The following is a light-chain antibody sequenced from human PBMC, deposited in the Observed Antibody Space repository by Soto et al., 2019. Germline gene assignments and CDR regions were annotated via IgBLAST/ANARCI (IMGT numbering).Light chain of an antibody. CDR3: ASWDDSLNGLV. V-gene: IGLV1-44*01. Sequence: QSVLTQPPSASATPGQRVTISCSGSSSNIGSNNVEWYQHLPGTAPKLLIYSNSQGPSGVPDRFSGSKSGTSASLAISGLQSEDEADYYCASWDDSLNGLVIGGGTKLTVL. CDR1: SSNIGSNN. J-gene: IGLJ3*02. CDR2: SNS.